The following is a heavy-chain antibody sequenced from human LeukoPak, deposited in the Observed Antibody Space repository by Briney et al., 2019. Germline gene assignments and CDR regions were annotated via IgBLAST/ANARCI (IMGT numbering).Heavy chain of an antibody. CDR3: ARRAYNSGWYDS. CDR2: INPSGGST. CDR1: GYTFTSYY. V-gene: IGHV1-46*01. Sequence: ASVKVSCKASGYTFTSYYMHWVRQALGQGLEWMGIINPSGGSTSYAQKFQGRVTMTRDMSTSTVYMELSSLRSEDTAVYYCARRAYNSGWYDSWGQGTLVTVSS. D-gene: IGHD6-19*01. J-gene: IGHJ5*01.